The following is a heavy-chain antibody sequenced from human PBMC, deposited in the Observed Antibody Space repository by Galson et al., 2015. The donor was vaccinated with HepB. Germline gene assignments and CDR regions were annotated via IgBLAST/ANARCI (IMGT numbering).Heavy chain of an antibody. CDR2: ISYDGSNK. Sequence: SLRLSCAASGFTFSSYGMHWVRQAPGKGLEWVAVISYDGSNKYYADSVKGRFTISRDNSKNTLYLQMNSLRAEDTAVYYCAKGWVYYDFWSGYSYEGTSEGMDVWGQGTTVTVSS. V-gene: IGHV3-30*18. CDR1: GFTFSSYG. J-gene: IGHJ6*02. D-gene: IGHD3-3*01. CDR3: AKGWVYYDFWSGYSYEGTSEGMDV.